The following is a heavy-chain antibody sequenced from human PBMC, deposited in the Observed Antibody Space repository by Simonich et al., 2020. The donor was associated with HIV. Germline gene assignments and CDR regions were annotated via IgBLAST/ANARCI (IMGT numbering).Heavy chain of an antibody. CDR2: INHSGSS. CDR1: GGSFSGYY. D-gene: IGHD4-17*01. J-gene: IGHJ4*02. CDR3: TRGYGDYGDY. V-gene: IGHV4-34*01. Sequence: QVQLQQWGAGLLKPSETLSLTCDVYGGSFSGYYWSWIRQSPGKGLEWIGEINHSGSSNYNPSLKSRVTISVDASKNQFSLKRSSVTAADTAVYYCTRGYGDYGDYWGQGTLVTVSS.